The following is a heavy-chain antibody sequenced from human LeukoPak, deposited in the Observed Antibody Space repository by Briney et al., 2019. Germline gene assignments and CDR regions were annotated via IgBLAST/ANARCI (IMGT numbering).Heavy chain of an antibody. V-gene: IGHV3-53*01. CDR2: IYSGGST. D-gene: IGHD3-9*01. Sequence: GGSLRLSCAASGFTFSDYYMSWIRQAPGKGLEWVSIYSGGSTYYADSVKGRFTISRDNSKNTLYLQMNSLRAEDTAVYYCARAPPYYDIHRDAFDIWGQGTMVTVSS. CDR1: GFTFSDYY. CDR3: ARAPPYYDIHRDAFDI. J-gene: IGHJ3*02.